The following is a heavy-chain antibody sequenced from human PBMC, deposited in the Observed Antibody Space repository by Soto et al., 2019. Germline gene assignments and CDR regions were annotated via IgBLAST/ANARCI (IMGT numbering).Heavy chain of an antibody. D-gene: IGHD3-22*01. CDR1: GYTFTSYG. J-gene: IGHJ4*02. Sequence: QVQRVQSGAEVKKPGASVKVSCKASGYTFTSYGISWVRQAPGQGLEWMGWISAYNGNTNYAQKLQGRVTMTTDTSTSTAYMELRSLRSDDTAVYYCARKDYYDSSGYRRYFDYWGQGTLVTVSS. CDR3: ARKDYYDSSGYRRYFDY. V-gene: IGHV1-18*01. CDR2: ISAYNGNT.